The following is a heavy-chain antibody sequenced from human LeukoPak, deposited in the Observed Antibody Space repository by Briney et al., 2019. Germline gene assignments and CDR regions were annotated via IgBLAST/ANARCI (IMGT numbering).Heavy chain of an antibody. Sequence: GGSLRLSCAASGFTFSSYEMNWVRQAPGKGLEWVSYISSSGSTIYYADSVKGRFTISRDNAKNSPYLQMNSLRAEDTAVYYCAKGSYYDYVWGSYRYTNQFDYWGQGTLVTVSS. CDR1: GFTFSSYE. CDR2: ISSSGSTI. V-gene: IGHV3-48*03. D-gene: IGHD3-16*02. J-gene: IGHJ4*02. CDR3: AKGSYYDYVWGSYRYTNQFDY.